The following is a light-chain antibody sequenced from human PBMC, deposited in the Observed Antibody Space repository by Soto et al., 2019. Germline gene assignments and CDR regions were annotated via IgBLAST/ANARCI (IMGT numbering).Light chain of an antibody. Sequence: QSALTQPPSASGSPGQSVTISCTATSSDIGGYNYVSWYQQHPGKAPKLMIYEVTKRPSGVPDRFSGSKSGNTASLIVSGLQVEDEADYYCSSHAGDNNLKFGGGTKLTVL. CDR1: SSDIGGYNY. CDR2: EVT. CDR3: SSHAGDNNLK. J-gene: IGLJ2*01. V-gene: IGLV2-8*01.